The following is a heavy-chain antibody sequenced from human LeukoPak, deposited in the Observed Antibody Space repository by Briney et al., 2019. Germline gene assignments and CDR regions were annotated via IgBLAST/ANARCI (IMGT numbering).Heavy chain of an antibody. V-gene: IGHV3-23*01. Sequence: PGGSLRLSCAASGFTFSSYAMSWVRQAPGKGLEWVSAISGSGGSTYYADSVKGRFTISRDNSKNTLYLQMNSLRVEDTAVYYCAKASGYSSGWPDYWGQGTLVTVSS. CDR3: AKASGYSSGWPDY. CDR2: ISGSGGST. J-gene: IGHJ4*02. D-gene: IGHD6-19*01. CDR1: GFTFSSYA.